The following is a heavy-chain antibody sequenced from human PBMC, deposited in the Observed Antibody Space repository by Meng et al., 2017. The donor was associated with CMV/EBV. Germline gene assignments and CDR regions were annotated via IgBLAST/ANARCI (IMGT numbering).Heavy chain of an antibody. CDR2: IYYSGST. V-gene: IGHV4-39*07. CDR1: GGSISSSTYY. Sequence: QLQLQESDPGLVKPSETLSLTCTVSGGSISSSTYYWGWIRQPPGKGLEWIGSIYYSGSTYYNPSLKSRVSISVDTSKNQFSLKLNSVTAADTAVYYCARSSYSSAWPTYYFDYWGQGTLVTVSS. D-gene: IGHD6-19*01. CDR3: ARSSYSSAWPTYYFDY. J-gene: IGHJ4*02.